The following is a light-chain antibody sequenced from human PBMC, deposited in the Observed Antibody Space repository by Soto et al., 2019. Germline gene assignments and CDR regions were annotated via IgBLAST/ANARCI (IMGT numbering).Light chain of an antibody. Sequence: QSALTQPASVSGSPGQSIIISCTGTRSDVGGYNYVSWYQQHPGKAPKLIIFDVTNRPSGVSNRFSGSKSGNTASLTISGRQAEDEADYYCNSYRSGSSRVFGGGTKVTAL. V-gene: IGLV2-14*03. CDR2: DVT. J-gene: IGLJ3*02. CDR3: NSYRSGSSRV. CDR1: RSDVGGYNY.